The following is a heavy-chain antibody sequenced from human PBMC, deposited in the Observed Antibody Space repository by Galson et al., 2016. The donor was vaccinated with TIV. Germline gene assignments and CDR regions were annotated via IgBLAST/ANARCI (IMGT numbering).Heavy chain of an antibody. D-gene: IGHD3-22*01. Sequence: SVKVSCKASGYSFTNYGIAWVRQAPGQGLEWMGWISTYNGYTDYAQKLQGRVTMTTDTSTSTAYMELRSLRSDDTAMYYCARDPTYNDTNGWGHWGQGTLVIVSS. J-gene: IGHJ4*02. V-gene: IGHV1-18*01. CDR3: ARDPTYNDTNGWGH. CDR1: GYSFTNYG. CDR2: ISTYNGYT.